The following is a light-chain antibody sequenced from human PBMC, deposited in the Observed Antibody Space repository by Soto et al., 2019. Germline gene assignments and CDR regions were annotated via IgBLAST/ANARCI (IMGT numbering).Light chain of an antibody. V-gene: IGKV1-5*01. J-gene: IGKJ1*01. Sequence: DIQMTQSPSTLSGSVGDRVTITCRASQTISSWLAWYQQKPGKAPNLLIYAASSLQSGVPSRFSGSGSRTDFTLTINRLQPDDFATYYCQHYNSFPWTFGQGTKVDIK. CDR1: QTISSW. CDR3: QHYNSFPWT. CDR2: AAS.